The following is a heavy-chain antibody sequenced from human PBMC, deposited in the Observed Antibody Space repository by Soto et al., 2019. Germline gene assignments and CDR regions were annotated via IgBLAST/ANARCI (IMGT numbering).Heavy chain of an antibody. D-gene: IGHD2-15*01. V-gene: IGHV4-34*01. J-gene: IGHJ4*02. Sequence: SETLSLTCAVYGGSFSGYYWSWIRQPPGKGLEWIGEINHSGSTNYNPSLKSRVTISVDTSKNQFSLKLSSVTAADTAVYYCARGFESSLSGPRDYWGQGTLVTVSS. CDR2: INHSGST. CDR3: ARGFESSLSGPRDY. CDR1: GGSFSGYY.